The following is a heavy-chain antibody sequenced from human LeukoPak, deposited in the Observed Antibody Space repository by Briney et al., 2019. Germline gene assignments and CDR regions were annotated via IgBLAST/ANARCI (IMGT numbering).Heavy chain of an antibody. V-gene: IGHV4-34*01. Sequence: SETLSLTCAVYGGSFSGYYWSWIRQPPGKGLEWIGEINHSGSTNYNPSLKSRVTISVDTSKNQFSLKLSSVTAADTAVYYCARDGYSGSSHDYWGQGTLVTVSS. CDR2: INHSGST. D-gene: IGHD1-26*01. J-gene: IGHJ4*02. CDR3: ARDGYSGSSHDY. CDR1: GGSFSGYY.